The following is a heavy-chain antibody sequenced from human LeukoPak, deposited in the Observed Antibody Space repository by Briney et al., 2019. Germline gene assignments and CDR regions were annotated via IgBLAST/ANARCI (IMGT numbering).Heavy chain of an antibody. V-gene: IGHV3-30-3*01. CDR3: ARDFFPIVDSTWYEIGY. J-gene: IGHJ4*02. CDR2: ISYDGYDK. CDR1: GFTFNDYA. D-gene: IGHD2-21*01. Sequence: GGSLRLSCAASGFTFNDYAMYWVRQAPGKGLEWVALISYDGYDKSYADSVRGRFTISRDNSRNTLYLQMDSLRSEDTAVYYCARDFFPIVDSTWYEIGYWGQGTLVTVSS.